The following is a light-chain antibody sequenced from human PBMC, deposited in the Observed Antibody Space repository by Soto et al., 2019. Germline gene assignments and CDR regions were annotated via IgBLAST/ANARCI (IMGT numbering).Light chain of an antibody. CDR3: PAWDDSLNGWV. J-gene: IGLJ3*02. Sequence: QSVLTQPPSASGTPGQRVTISCSGSSSNIGSNTVNWYHQLPGTAPKLLIYSNNQRPSGVPDRFSGSKSGTSASLAISGLQSEDEADYYCPAWDDSLNGWVFGGGTKLTVL. CDR2: SNN. CDR1: SSNIGSNT. V-gene: IGLV1-44*01.